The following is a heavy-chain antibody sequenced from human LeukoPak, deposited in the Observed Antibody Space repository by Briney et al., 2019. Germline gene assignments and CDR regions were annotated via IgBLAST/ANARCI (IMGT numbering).Heavy chain of an antibody. CDR1: GGSISSGSYY. J-gene: IGHJ4*02. CDR2: IYTSGST. Sequence: SETLSLTCTVSGGSISSGSYYWSWIRQPAGKGLEWIGRIYTSGSTNYNPSLKSRVTMSVDTSKNQFSLKLSSVTAADTAVYYCARGPYSSSWYVVPDDREYYFDYWGQGTLVTVSS. V-gene: IGHV4-61*02. D-gene: IGHD6-13*01. CDR3: ARGPYSSSWYVVPDDREYYFDY.